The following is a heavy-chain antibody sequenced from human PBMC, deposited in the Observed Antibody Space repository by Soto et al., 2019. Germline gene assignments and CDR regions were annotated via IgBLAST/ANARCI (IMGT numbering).Heavy chain of an antibody. CDR2: IYDSRRT. J-gene: IGHJ6*02. D-gene: IGHD3-10*01. V-gene: IGHV4-59*01. CDR1: GDSISSYY. Sequence: QVQLQESGPGLVKPSETLSLTCTVSGDSISSYYGTWIRQPPGEGLEWIGYIYDSRRTYYNPSLKSRVTISVDTSKNQFSLRLSSVSAADTAVYYCARGTIPYYYYGMDVWGQGTTVTVSS. CDR3: ARGTIPYYYYGMDV.